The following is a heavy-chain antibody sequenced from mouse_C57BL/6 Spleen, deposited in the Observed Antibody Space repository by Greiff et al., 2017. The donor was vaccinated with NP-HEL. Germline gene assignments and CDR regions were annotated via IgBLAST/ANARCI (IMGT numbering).Heavy chain of an antibody. D-gene: IGHD1-1*01. J-gene: IGHJ1*03. CDR2: INPNNGGT. Sequence: VQLQQSGPELVKPGASVKISCKASGYTFTDYYMNWVKQSHGKSLEWIGDINPNNGGTSYNQKFKGKATLTVDKSSSTAYMAIRSLTSEDSAVYYCARRGPDGSSPWGTGTTVTVSS. CDR3: ARRGPDGSSP. CDR1: GYTFTDYY. V-gene: IGHV1-26*01.